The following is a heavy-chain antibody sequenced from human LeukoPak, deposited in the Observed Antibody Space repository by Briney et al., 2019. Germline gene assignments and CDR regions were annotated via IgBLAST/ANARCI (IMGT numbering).Heavy chain of an antibody. D-gene: IGHD3-3*01. CDR2: ISGSGGST. J-gene: IGHJ4*02. V-gene: IGHV3-23*01. Sequence: PGGSLRLSCAASGFTFSSYAMSWVRQAPGKGLEWVSAISGSGGSTYYADSVKGRFTISRDNSKNTLYLQMNSLRAEDTAVYYCAKYYDFWSGYPTDYWGQGTLLTVSS. CDR3: AKYYDFWSGYPTDY. CDR1: GFTFSSYA.